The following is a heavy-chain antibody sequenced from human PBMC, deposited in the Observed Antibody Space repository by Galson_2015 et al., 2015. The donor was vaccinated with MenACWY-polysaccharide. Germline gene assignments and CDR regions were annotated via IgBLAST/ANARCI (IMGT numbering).Heavy chain of an antibody. J-gene: IGHJ4*02. D-gene: IGHD3-22*01. CDR3: GRPYYRLNTVFDY. Sequence: SLRLSCAASGFTFSIYWMTWVRQALGKGLEWVANINEDGSEKQYVDSVKGRFTISRDNAKNSAFLQMNSLRAEDTAVYYCGRPYYRLNTVFDYWGQGTLVTVSS. V-gene: IGHV3-7*01. CDR2: INEDGSEK. CDR1: GFTFSIYW.